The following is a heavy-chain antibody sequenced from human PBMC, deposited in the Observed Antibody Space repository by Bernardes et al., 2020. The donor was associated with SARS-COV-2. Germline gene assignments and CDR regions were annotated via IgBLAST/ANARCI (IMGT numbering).Heavy chain of an antibody. D-gene: IGHD2-2*01. J-gene: IGHJ6*03. Sequence: GGSLRLSCVVSGLTFSRYAMSWVRQASGKGLEWVSSISDSGSKTYYTDSVKGRFTISRDNSKNTLSLQMNTLGAEDTAVYYCAKLRCTSDTCYSAALHLGYYYMDVWGKGTTVTVSS. CDR1: GLTFSRYA. V-gene: IGHV3-23*01. CDR2: ISDSGSKT. CDR3: AKLRCTSDTCYSAALHLGYYYMDV.